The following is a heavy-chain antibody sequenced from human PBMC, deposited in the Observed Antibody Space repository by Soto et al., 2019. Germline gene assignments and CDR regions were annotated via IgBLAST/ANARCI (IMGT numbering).Heavy chain of an antibody. CDR2: INHSGST. CDR3: GLVAAIRDNYGTDV. J-gene: IGHJ6*02. Sequence: QVQLQQWGGGLLKPSETLSLTCAVYGGSLSGYSWSWIRQTPGKGLEWIGEINHSGSTNYNPSLNRRVTPAVDMSMNQFSLKLTSVNAADTAVYYWGLVAAIRDNYGTDVWGQGIPATFSS. D-gene: IGHD2-15*01. CDR1: GGSLSGYS. V-gene: IGHV4-34*01.